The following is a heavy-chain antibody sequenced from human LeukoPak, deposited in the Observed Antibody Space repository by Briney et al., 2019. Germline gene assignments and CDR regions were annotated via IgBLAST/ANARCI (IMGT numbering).Heavy chain of an antibody. CDR2: VYYSGST. CDR1: GGSIRSYY. D-gene: IGHD2-2*01. V-gene: IGHV4-59*08. Sequence: TSETLSLTCTVSGGSIRSYYCGWIRQPPGKGLEWVGYVYYSGSTSYNPSLKSRVTISVDASKNQFSLKLSSATAADTAVYYCARSVVIPAGYYYYYYMDVWGKGTSVTVSS. CDR3: ARSVVIPAGYYYYYYMDV. J-gene: IGHJ6*03.